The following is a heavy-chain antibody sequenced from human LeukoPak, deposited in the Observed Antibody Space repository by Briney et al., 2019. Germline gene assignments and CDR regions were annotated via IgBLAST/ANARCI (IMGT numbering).Heavy chain of an antibody. CDR1: GFTFSSYS. V-gene: IGHV3-21*01. CDR2: ISSSSSYI. J-gene: IGHJ4*02. D-gene: IGHD6-13*01. Sequence: GGSLRLSCAASGFTFSSYSMNWVRQAPGKGLEWVSSISSSSSYIYYADSVKGRFTISRDNAKNSLYLQMNNLRAEDTAVYYRARGEFGIAAAGSDYWGQGTLVTVSS. CDR3: ARGEFGIAAAGSDY.